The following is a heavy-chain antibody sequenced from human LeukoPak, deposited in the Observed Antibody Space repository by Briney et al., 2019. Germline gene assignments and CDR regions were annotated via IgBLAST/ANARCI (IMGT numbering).Heavy chain of an antibody. Sequence: GGSLRLSCEGSAFIFSGHWMNWVRQTPGKGLEWVANIKQDGSKKSYVDSVKGRFTISRDNAKNSLYLQMNSLRAEDTAIYYCTRVGYIDEGIDYWGQGTLVTVSS. CDR1: AFIFSGHW. CDR2: IKQDGSKK. CDR3: TRVGYIDEGIDY. D-gene: IGHD5-24*01. J-gene: IGHJ4*02. V-gene: IGHV3-7*04.